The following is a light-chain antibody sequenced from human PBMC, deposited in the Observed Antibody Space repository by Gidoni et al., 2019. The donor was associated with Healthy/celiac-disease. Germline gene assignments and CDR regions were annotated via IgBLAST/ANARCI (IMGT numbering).Light chain of an antibody. J-gene: IGKJ1*01. V-gene: IGKV3-20*01. CDR1: QAVSNSY. Sequence: ESVLTQSPGTLSLSPGERATISCRASQAVSNSYLAWYVQKPGQAPRLLIYGASNRATGTPDRFSGSGSGTDFTLTISRLEPEDFATYYCQQYGSSSGAFGQGTKVEIK. CDR2: GAS. CDR3: QQYGSSSGA.